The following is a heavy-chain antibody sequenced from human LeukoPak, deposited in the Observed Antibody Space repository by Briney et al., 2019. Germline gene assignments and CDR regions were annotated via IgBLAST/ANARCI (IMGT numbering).Heavy chain of an antibody. CDR1: GFSLSDYW. D-gene: IGHD3-3*01. V-gene: IGHV3-33*08. J-gene: IGHJ4*02. Sequence: GGALRFSCVGPGFSLSDYWMHWVRQAPGKGLEWVGVIWYDGSNKYYADSVKGRFTISRDNSKNTLYLQMNSLRAEDTAVYYCARSTAYYDFWSGYPDDYWGQGTLVTVSS. CDR2: IWYDGSNK. CDR3: ARSTAYYDFWSGYPDDY.